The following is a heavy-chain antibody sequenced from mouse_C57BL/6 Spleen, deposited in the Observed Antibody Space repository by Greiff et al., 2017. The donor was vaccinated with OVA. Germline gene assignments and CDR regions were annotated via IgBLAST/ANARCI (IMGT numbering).Heavy chain of an antibody. Sequence: VQLQQSGPGLVKPSQSLSLTCSVTGYSITSGYYWNWIRQFPGNKLEWMGYISYDGSNNYNPSLKNRISITRDTSKNQFFLKLNSVTTEDTATYYCASLYDGYYGFAYWGQGTLVTVSA. CDR1: GYSITSGYY. V-gene: IGHV3-6*01. CDR2: ISYDGSN. J-gene: IGHJ3*01. CDR3: ASLYDGYYGFAY. D-gene: IGHD2-3*01.